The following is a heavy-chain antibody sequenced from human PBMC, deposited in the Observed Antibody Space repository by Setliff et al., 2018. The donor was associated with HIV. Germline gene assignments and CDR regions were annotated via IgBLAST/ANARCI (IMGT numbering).Heavy chain of an antibody. J-gene: IGHJ4*02. CDR3: AKAIYGVVMDCFDS. CDR1: GFTFSSYN. Sequence: GGSLRLSCAASGFTFSSYNMNWVRQAPGKGLEWVSSISSSSNYIYYADSVKGRFTISRDNAKNSLYLQMNSLRAEDAAVYYCAKAIYGVVMDCFDSWGRGTLVTVSS. D-gene: IGHD3-3*01. CDR2: ISSSSNYI. V-gene: IGHV3-21*01.